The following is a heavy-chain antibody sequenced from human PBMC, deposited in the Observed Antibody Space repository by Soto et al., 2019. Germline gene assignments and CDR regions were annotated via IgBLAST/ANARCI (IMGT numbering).Heavy chain of an antibody. CDR3: ARGVDAGVDV. CDR2: MSPNSGAT. CDR1: GYSFTSYD. V-gene: IGHV1-8*01. D-gene: IGHD1-1*01. J-gene: IGHJ6*02. Sequence: ASVKVSCKASGYSFTSYDINWVRQATGQGLKWMGWMSPNSGATGYAQKFQGRVTMTRDTSISTAYMELSNLRSEDTAIYYCARGVDAGVDVWGQGSTVTVSS.